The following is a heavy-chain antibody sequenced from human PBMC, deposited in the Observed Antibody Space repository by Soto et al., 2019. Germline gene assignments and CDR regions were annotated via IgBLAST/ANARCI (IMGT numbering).Heavy chain of an antibody. CDR1: GGTFSSYA. D-gene: IGHD6-13*01. Sequence: QVQLVQSGAEVKKPGSSVKVSCKASGGTFSSYAISWVRQAPGQGLEWMGGIIPIFGTANYAQKFQGRVTITADESTSTAYMELSSLRSEDTAVYYCARARVRDRRIAAASYYYYGKDVWGQGTTVTVSS. CDR2: IIPIFGTA. J-gene: IGHJ6*02. V-gene: IGHV1-69*01. CDR3: ARARVRDRRIAAASYYYYGKDV.